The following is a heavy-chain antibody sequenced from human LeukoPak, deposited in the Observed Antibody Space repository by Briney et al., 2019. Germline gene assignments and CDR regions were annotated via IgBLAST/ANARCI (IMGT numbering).Heavy chain of an antibody. CDR1: GFTFSSYS. Sequence: GGSLRLSCAASGFTFSSYSMNWVRQAPGKGLEWVSSISSSSYIYYADSVKGRFTISRDNAKNSLYLQMNSLRAEDTAVYYCARDRLKWELLNAFDIWGQGTMVTVSS. V-gene: IGHV3-21*01. D-gene: IGHD1-26*01. CDR3: ARDRLKWELLNAFDI. J-gene: IGHJ3*02. CDR2: ISSSSYI.